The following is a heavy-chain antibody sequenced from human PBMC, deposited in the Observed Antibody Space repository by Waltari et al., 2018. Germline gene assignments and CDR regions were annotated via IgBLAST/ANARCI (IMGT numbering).Heavy chain of an antibody. CDR2: INHSGRT. V-gene: IGHV4-34*01. CDR3: ARARARRDGYNY. Sequence: QVQLQQWGAGLLKPSETLSLTCAVYGGSFSGYYWSWIRQPPGKGLEWIGEINHSGRTNYNPSLKSRVTISVDTSKNQFSLKLSSVTAADTAVYYCARARARRDGYNYWGQGTLVTVSS. CDR1: GGSFSGYY. D-gene: IGHD5-12*01. J-gene: IGHJ4*02.